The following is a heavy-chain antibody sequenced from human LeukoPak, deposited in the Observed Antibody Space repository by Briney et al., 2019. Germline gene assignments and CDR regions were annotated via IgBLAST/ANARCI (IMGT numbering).Heavy chain of an antibody. CDR1: GYSISSGYY. CDR3: ASPAMAFIDQGRYNYYYYMDV. V-gene: IGHV4-38-2*02. CDR2: IYHSGST. D-gene: IGHD5-18*01. J-gene: IGHJ6*03. Sequence: SETLSLTCTVSGYSISSGYYWGWIRQPPGKGLEWIGSIYHSGSTYYNPSLKSRVTISVDTSKNQFSLKLSSVTAADTAVYYCASPAMAFIDQGRYNYYYYMDVWGKGTTVTVSS.